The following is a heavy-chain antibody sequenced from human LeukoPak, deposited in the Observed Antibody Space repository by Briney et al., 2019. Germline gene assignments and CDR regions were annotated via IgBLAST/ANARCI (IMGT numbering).Heavy chain of an antibody. D-gene: IGHD2-2*01. J-gene: IGHJ6*03. V-gene: IGHV4-61*02. CDR3: ARVPIVVVPAASSIEDYYYYMDV. CDR1: GGSISSGSYY. Sequence: PSQTLSLTCTVSGGSISSGSYYWSWLRQPAGKGLEWIGRIYTSGRTNYNPSLKSRVTISVDTSKNQFSLKLSSVTAADTAVYYCARVPIVVVPAASSIEDYYYYMDVWGKGTTVTVSS. CDR2: IYTSGRT.